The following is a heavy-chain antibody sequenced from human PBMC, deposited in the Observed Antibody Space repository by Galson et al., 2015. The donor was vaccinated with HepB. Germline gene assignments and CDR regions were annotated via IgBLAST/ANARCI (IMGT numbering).Heavy chain of an antibody. CDR2: IRSKGNAYAT. CDR1: GFTFSGSA. D-gene: IGHD6-13*01. Sequence: SLRLSCAASGFTFSGSAIHWVRQASGKGPEWVGRIRSKGNAYATSYVESLKGRFTISSDDSRNMAYLHMKSLKTEDTAVCYCTRMGDFSVYSSKWGQGTLVTVSS. V-gene: IGHV3-73*01. CDR3: TRMGDFSVYSSK. J-gene: IGHJ4*02.